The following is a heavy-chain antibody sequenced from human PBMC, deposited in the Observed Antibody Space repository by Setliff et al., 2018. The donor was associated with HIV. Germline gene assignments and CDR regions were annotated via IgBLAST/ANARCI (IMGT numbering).Heavy chain of an antibody. J-gene: IGHJ3*01. CDR1: GGIFINSA. V-gene: IGHV1-69*13. CDR3: ATGRHYYDSSDYPANPFDV. CDR2: IIPIFNTG. D-gene: IGHD3-22*01. Sequence: SVKVSCKASGGIFINSAFTWVRQAPGQGLEWMGSIIPIFNTGNYAQKFQNRVTITADESTSTAYMELSSLRSEDTAVYFCATGRHYYDSSDYPANPFDVWGQGTMVT.